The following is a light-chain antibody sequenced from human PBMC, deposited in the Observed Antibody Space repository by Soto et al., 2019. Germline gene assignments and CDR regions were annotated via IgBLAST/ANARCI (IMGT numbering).Light chain of an antibody. Sequence: QSVLTQPPSASGTPGQRVTISCSGSSSNIGSNYVYWYQQRPGTAPKLLIYRNNQRPSGVPDRFSGYKSGTSASLAISGLRSEDEADYYCAAWDDSLSGPHVVFGGGTKVTVL. J-gene: IGLJ2*01. CDR1: SSNIGSNY. CDR2: RNN. CDR3: AAWDDSLSGPHVV. V-gene: IGLV1-47*01.